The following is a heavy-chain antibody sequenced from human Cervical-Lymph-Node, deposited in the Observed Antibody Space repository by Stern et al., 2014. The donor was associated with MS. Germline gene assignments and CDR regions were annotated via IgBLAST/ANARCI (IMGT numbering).Heavy chain of an antibody. CDR2: INDANGNT. CDR3: ATGHTVGYNYYYGMDV. Sequence: QVQLVQSGAEVKKPGASVNVSCKASGYTLTSYAMHWVRQAPGQRLEWMGWINDANGNTKYSQKFQGRVNMIRDTSASTAYRELSSLRAEDTAVYDCATGHTVGYNYYYGMDVWGQGTTVTVS. V-gene: IGHV1-3*01. D-gene: IGHD4-23*01. CDR1: GYTLTSYA. J-gene: IGHJ6*02.